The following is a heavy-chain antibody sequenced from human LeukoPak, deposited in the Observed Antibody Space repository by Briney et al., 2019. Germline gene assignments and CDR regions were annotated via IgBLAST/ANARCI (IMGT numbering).Heavy chain of an antibody. CDR1: GGSISSYY. Sequence: SETLSLTCTVSGGSISSYYWSWIRQPAGKGLEWIGYIYYSGSTNYNPSLKSRVTMSVDTSKNQFSLKLSSVTAADTAVYYCARGVAATRYYYYYYMDVWGKGTTVTVSS. D-gene: IGHD2-15*01. CDR2: IYYSGST. V-gene: IGHV4-59*12. J-gene: IGHJ6*03. CDR3: ARGVAATRYYYYYYMDV.